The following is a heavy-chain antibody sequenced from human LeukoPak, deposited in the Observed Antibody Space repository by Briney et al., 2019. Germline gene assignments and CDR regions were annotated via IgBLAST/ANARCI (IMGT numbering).Heavy chain of an antibody. Sequence: ASVKVFCKASGYTFTGYYMHWVRQAPGQGLEWMGWINPNSGGTNYAQKFQGRVTMTRDTSISTAYMELSRLRSDDTAVYYCARDLYPTVALYCSGGSCYGAELRGGPFDIWGQGTMVTVSS. D-gene: IGHD2-15*01. CDR3: ARDLYPTVALYCSGGSCYGAELRGGPFDI. J-gene: IGHJ3*02. CDR2: INPNSGGT. V-gene: IGHV1-2*02. CDR1: GYTFTGYY.